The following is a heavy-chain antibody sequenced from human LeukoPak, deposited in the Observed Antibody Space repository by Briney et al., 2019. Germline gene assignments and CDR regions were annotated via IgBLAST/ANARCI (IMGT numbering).Heavy chain of an antibody. CDR1: GFTFSSYA. J-gene: IGHJ4*02. V-gene: IGHV3-23*01. Sequence: PGGSLKLSCAASGFTFSSYAMSWVRQAPGKGLEWVSAISGSGGSTYYADSVKGRFTISRDNSKNTLYLQMNSLRAEDTAVYYCAKGIAVAGRIYFDYWGQGTLVTVPS. CDR3: AKGIAVAGRIYFDY. CDR2: ISGSGGST. D-gene: IGHD6-19*01.